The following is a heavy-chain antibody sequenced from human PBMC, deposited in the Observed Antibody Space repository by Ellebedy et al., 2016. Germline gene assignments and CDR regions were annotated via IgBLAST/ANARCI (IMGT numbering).Heavy chain of an antibody. Sequence: GGSLRLXXAASGFTFSTYGMSWVRQAPGKGLEWVSAISASGDRTYYADSVEGRFTISRDNSKKTLYLQINSLRVEDTAVHYCAGGGTNPHYLEYWGQGTLVTVSS. D-gene: IGHD3-16*01. CDR1: GFTFSTYG. V-gene: IGHV3-23*01. CDR2: ISASGDRT. J-gene: IGHJ4*02. CDR3: AGGGTNPHYLEY.